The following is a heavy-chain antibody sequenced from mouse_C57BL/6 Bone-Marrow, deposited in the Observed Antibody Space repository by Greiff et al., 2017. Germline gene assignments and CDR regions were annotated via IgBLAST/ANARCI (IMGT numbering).Heavy chain of an antibody. CDR1: GFNIKDDY. CDR2: IDPENGDT. Sequence: VQLQQSGAELVRPGASVKLSCTASGFNIKDDYMHWVKQRPEQGLEWIGWIDPENGDTAYAPKFQGKATITADTSSNTAYLQLSSLTSEDTAVYYCTTSGFDVWGTGTTVTVSS. J-gene: IGHJ1*03. V-gene: IGHV14-4*01. D-gene: IGHD3-2*02. CDR3: TTSGFDV.